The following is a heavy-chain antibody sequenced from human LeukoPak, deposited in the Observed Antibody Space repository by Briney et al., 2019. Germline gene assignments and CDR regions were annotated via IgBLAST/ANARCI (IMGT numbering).Heavy chain of an antibody. D-gene: IGHD6-19*01. Sequence: SETLSLTCAVYGGSFSGYYWSWIRQPPGKGLEWIGEINHSGSTNYNPSLKSRVTISVDTSKNQFSLKLSSVTAADTAVYYCARSVVAVAGDFRSGWYFDLWGRGTLVTVSS. CDR1: GGSFSGYY. V-gene: IGHV4-34*01. J-gene: IGHJ2*01. CDR3: ARSVVAVAGDFRSGWYFDL. CDR2: INHSGST.